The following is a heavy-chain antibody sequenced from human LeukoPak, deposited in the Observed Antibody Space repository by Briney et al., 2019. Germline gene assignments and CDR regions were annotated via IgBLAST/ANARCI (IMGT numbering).Heavy chain of an antibody. CDR1: GGSFSGYY. CDR2: INHSGST. D-gene: IGHD3-22*01. Sequence: SETLSLTCAVYGGSFSGYYWSWIRQPPGKGLEWIGEINHSGSTNYNPSLKSRVTISVDTSKNQFSLKLSSVTAADTAVYYCARGGVGYYYDSSGYRAGYFQHWDQGTLVTVSS. CDR3: ARGGVGYYYDSSGYRAGYFQH. J-gene: IGHJ1*01. V-gene: IGHV4-34*01.